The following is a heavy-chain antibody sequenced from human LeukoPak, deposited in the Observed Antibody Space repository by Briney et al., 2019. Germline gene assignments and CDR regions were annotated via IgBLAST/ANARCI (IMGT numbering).Heavy chain of an antibody. CDR2: ISAYNGNT. CDR3: AREDAPEVPGNY. Sequence: GASVKVSCKASGYIFTNYAMNWVRQAPGQGLEWMGWISAYNGNTNYAQKLQGRVTMTTDTSTSTAYMELRSLRSDDAAVYYCAREDAPEVPGNYWGQGTLVTVSS. J-gene: IGHJ4*02. CDR1: GYIFTNYA. D-gene: IGHD1-26*01. V-gene: IGHV1-18*01.